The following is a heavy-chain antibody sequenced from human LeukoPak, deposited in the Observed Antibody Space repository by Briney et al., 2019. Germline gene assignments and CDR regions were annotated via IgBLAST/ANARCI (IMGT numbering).Heavy chain of an antibody. CDR3: ARRFTGYSRGWPYWYFDL. V-gene: IGHV3-7*01. CDR1: GFTFSSYS. Sequence: QSGGSLRLSCAASGFTFSSYSMSWVRQAPGEGLEWVANIKQDGSEKYFVDSVKGRFTISRDNAKNSLYLQMNSLRVEDTAVYYCARRFTGYSRGWPYWYFDLWGRGTLVTVSA. D-gene: IGHD6-19*01. J-gene: IGHJ2*01. CDR2: IKQDGSEK.